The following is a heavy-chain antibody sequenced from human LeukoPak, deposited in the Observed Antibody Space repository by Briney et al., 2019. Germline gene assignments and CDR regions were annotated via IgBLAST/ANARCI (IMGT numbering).Heavy chain of an antibody. J-gene: IGHJ3*02. CDR3: ARYIPSCGGNCNDGFDI. CDR2: LYSGGDT. V-gene: IGHV3-53*01. CDR1: GFTFSSYA. Sequence: PGRSLRLSCAASGFTFSSYAMHWVRQAPGKGLEWVSVLYSGGDTYYADSVKGRFTISRDNSKNTLYLQLNTLRAEDTAVYYCARYIPSCGGNCNDGFDIWGQGTMVTVSS. D-gene: IGHD2-21*01.